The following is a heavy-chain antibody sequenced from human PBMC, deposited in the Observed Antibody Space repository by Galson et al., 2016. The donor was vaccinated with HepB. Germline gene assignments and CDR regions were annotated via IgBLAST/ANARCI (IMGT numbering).Heavy chain of an antibody. Sequence: SVKVSCKVSGHSLSEVSIHWVRQAPRKGLEWMGGFDPEEGERVFAQKFQVRVTMTEDTTTDTAYMELKKLKSEDTAVYYCVTEGAGDMITFGGVIVAALVWGQGTLVSVSS. CDR2: FDPEEGER. CDR3: VTEGAGDMITFGGVIVAALV. V-gene: IGHV1-24*01. CDR1: GHSLSEVS. D-gene: IGHD3-16*02. J-gene: IGHJ1*01.